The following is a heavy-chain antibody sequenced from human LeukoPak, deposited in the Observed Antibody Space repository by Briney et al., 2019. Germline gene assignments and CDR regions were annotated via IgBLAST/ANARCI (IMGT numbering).Heavy chain of an antibody. CDR1: GFTVSSNY. J-gene: IGHJ6*02. V-gene: IGHV3-53*01. Sequence: GRSLRLSCAASGFTVSSNYMSWVRQAPGKGLEWVSVIYSGGSTYYADSVKGRFTISRDNAKNTLYLQMNSLRAEDTAVYYCARDAVDTANAVWGQGTTVTVSS. CDR3: ARDAVDTANAV. CDR2: IYSGGST. D-gene: IGHD5-18*01.